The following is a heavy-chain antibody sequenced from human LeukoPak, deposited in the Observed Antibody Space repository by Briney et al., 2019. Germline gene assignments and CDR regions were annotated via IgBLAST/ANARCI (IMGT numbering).Heavy chain of an antibody. Sequence: GGSLRLSCAASGFTFSDYYMSWIRQAPGKGLEWFSYVSTSGTTIYYADSVKGRFTISRDNAKNSLYLQMNGPRAEDTAVYYCARGPTTVTSPHFDYWGQGTLVTVSS. CDR1: GFTFSDYY. V-gene: IGHV3-11*01. CDR3: ARGPTTVTSPHFDY. D-gene: IGHD4-17*01. CDR2: VSTSGTTI. J-gene: IGHJ4*02.